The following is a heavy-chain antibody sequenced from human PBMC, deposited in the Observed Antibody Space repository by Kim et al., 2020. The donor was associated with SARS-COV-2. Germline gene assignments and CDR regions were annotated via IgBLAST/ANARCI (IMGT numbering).Heavy chain of an antibody. CDR2: I. CDR3: ARDGYYYALDV. Sequence: IDYVDSVEGRFTFSGDSAKNSVYLQMDRLRVEDTAVYYCARDGYYYALDVWGQGTTVTVSS. V-gene: IGHV3-7*01. J-gene: IGHJ6*02.